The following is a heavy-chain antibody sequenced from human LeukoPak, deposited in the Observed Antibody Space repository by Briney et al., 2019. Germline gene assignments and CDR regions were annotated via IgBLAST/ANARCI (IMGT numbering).Heavy chain of an antibody. D-gene: IGHD6-19*01. CDR1: GYSFTSYW. CDR2: IYPGDSDT. Sequence: GESLKISCKGSGYSFTSYWIGRVRQMPGKGLEWMGIIYPGDSDTRYSPPFQGQVTISADKSINTAYLQWSSLQASDTAMYFCARYSRGSYYFDYWGQGTLVTVSS. CDR3: ARYSRGSYYFDY. V-gene: IGHV5-51*01. J-gene: IGHJ4*02.